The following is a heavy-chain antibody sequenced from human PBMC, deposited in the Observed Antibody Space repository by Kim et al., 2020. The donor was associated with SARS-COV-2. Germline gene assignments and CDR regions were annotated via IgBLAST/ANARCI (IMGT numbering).Heavy chain of an antibody. V-gene: IGHV3-7*01. D-gene: IGHD5-12*01. J-gene: IGHJ4*02. Sequence: YCVDYVKGRFTVSRDNVKNSLYLQMNRLTVEDTAVYYCARVTGGYDTSDYWGQGTLVTVSS. CDR3: ARVTGGYDTSDY.